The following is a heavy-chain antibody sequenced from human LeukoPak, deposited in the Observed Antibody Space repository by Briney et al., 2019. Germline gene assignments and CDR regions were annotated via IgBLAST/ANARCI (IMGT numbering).Heavy chain of an antibody. Sequence: SETLSLTCTVSGGPISSYYWSWIRQPPGKGLEWIGYIYYSGSTNYNPSLKSRVTISVDTSKNQFSLKLSSVTAADTAVYYCARGYCSSTSCYAFGAFDIWGQGTMVTVSS. D-gene: IGHD2-2*01. CDR3: ARGYCSSTSCYAFGAFDI. V-gene: IGHV4-59*01. CDR2: IYYSGST. CDR1: GGPISSYY. J-gene: IGHJ3*02.